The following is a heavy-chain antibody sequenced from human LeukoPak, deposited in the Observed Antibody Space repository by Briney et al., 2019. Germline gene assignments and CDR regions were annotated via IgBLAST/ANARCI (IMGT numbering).Heavy chain of an antibody. Sequence: PGGSLRLSCAPSRFTFSSYEMGAVRQAPGKGLEWVSYITSSGTTIYYADSVKGGFTISRDNAKNSLYLQMNSLRAEDTAVYYCARVGVVVAATGNLWFDPWGQGTLVTVSS. CDR3: ARVGVVVAATGNLWFDP. CDR2: ITSSGTTI. J-gene: IGHJ5*02. D-gene: IGHD2-15*01. V-gene: IGHV3-48*03. CDR1: RFTFSSYE.